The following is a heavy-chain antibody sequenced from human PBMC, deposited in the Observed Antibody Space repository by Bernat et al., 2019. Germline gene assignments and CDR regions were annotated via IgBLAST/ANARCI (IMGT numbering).Heavy chain of an antibody. CDR1: GFTFSNSW. J-gene: IGHJ3*01. CDR2: NKSKTDVGTT. Sequence: ADSGFTFSNSWMSCVRQAPGQVLEWVVRNKSKTDVGTTDYSAPVKGRFTISRDDSKNTLYLQLNSLKTEDTAVYYCTKDPPRKIGFGEETAFDVWGQGT. V-gene: IGHV3-15*01. D-gene: IGHD3-10*01. CDR3: TKDPPRKIGFGEETAFDV.